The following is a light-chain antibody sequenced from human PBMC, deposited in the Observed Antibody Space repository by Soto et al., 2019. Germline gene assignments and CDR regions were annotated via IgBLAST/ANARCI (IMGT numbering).Light chain of an antibody. Sequence: QSALTQPRSVSASPGQSVGISCTGTSSDVGGYNYVSWYQQHPGKAPKLMIYDVSKRPSGVPDRFAGSKSGNTAALTISGHQAEDEAEYYCCSYAGSPYVFGAGTKLTFL. CDR2: DVS. J-gene: IGLJ1*01. CDR1: SSDVGGYNY. CDR3: CSYAGSPYV. V-gene: IGLV2-11*01.